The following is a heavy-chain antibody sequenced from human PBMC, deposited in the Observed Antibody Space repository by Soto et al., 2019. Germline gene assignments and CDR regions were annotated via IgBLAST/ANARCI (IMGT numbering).Heavy chain of an antibody. V-gene: IGHV4-28*03. CDR2: IYYSGNT. CDR1: GYSISSHNW. J-gene: IGHJ5*02. Sequence: PSETLSLTCDVSGYSISSHNWWGWVRQPPGKGLEWIGYIYYSGNTYYNPSLKSRVAMSVDTSKNQFSLKMSSVTAADTAVYYCARVPSPWGQGTLVTVSS. CDR3: ARVPSP.